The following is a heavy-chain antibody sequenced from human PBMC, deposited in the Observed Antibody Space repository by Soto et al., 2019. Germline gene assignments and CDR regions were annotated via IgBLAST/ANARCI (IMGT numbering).Heavy chain of an antibody. CDR3: ARDGGQWLNWLDP. V-gene: IGHV3-48*01. CDR1: GFTFSSYS. CDR2: ISSSSSTI. D-gene: IGHD6-19*01. Sequence: EVQLVESGGGLVQPGGSLRLSCAASGFTFSSYSMNWVRQAPGKGLEWVSYISSSSSTIYYADSVKGRFTISRDNAKNSMYLQMNSLRAEDTAVYYCARDGGQWLNWLDPWGQGTLFTVSS. J-gene: IGHJ5*02.